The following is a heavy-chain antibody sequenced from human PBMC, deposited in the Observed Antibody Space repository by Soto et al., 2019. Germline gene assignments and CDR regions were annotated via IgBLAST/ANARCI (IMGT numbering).Heavy chain of an antibody. J-gene: IGHJ5*02. CDR3: AHRQGSGATWFDP. Sequence: QITLKESGPTLVKPTQTLTLTCMFSGFSLSTSGVGVGWIRQPPGKALEWLALIYWDDIKRYSPSLKSRLTIHKNPPKHQVVLKMTNRDPVDTGTYNWAHRQGSGATWFDPGGQETLVTVPS. CDR1: GFSLSTSGVG. V-gene: IGHV2-5*02. CDR2: IYWDDIK. D-gene: IGHD1-26*01.